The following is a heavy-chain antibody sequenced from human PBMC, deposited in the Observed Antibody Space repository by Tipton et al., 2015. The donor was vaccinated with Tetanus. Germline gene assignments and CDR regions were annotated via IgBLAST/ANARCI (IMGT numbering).Heavy chain of an antibody. CDR2: VSSTTSYI. CDR3: ASGSTLDY. D-gene: IGHD6-25*01. J-gene: IGHJ4*02. CDR1: GFIFSNYA. V-gene: IGHV3-21*01. Sequence: SLRLSCSVSGFIFSNYAMNWVRQAPGKGLEWLSSVSSTTSYIYYADSVKGRFTISRDNAKNSLYLQMNSLRADDTAVYYCASGSTLDYWVLGTLVTVSS.